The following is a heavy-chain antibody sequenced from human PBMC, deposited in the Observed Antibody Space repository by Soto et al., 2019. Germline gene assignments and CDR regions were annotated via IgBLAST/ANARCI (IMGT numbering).Heavy chain of an antibody. CDR2: ISAYNGNT. CDR3: ARDVVGFGGPTNWFDP. CDR1: GYTFTSYG. D-gene: IGHD3-10*01. Sequence: ASVKVSCKASGYTFTSYGISWVRQAPGQGLEWMGWISAYNGNTSYAQKLQGRVTMTTDTSTSTAYMELRSLRSDDTAVYYCARDVVGFGGPTNWFDPWGQGTLVTVSS. J-gene: IGHJ5*02. V-gene: IGHV1-18*01.